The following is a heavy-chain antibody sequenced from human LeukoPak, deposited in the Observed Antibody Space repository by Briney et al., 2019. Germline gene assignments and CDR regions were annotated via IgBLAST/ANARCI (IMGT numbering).Heavy chain of an antibody. Sequence: SVKVSCKASGGTFSSYAISWVRQAPGQGLEWMGRIIPILGIANYAQKFQGRVTITADKSTSTAYMELSSLRSEDTAVYYCARDLGWELPDAFDIWGQGTMVTVSS. V-gene: IGHV1-69*04. J-gene: IGHJ3*02. D-gene: IGHD1-26*01. CDR2: IIPILGIA. CDR1: GGTFSSYA. CDR3: ARDLGWELPDAFDI.